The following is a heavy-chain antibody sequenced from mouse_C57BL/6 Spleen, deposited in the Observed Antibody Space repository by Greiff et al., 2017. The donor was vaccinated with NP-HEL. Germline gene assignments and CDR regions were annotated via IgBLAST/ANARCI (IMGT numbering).Heavy chain of an antibody. J-gene: IGHJ4*01. V-gene: IGHV1-61*01. D-gene: IGHD2-12*01. CDR3: ARGNYYYSPYYYAMDY. CDR2: IYPSDSET. Sequence: QVQLQQSGAELVRPGSSVKLSCKASGYTFTSYWMDWVKQRPGQGLEWIGNIYPSDSETHYNQKFKGKATLTVDKSSSTAYMQLSSLTSEDSAVYYGARGNYYYSPYYYAMDYWGQGTSVTVSS. CDR1: GYTFTSYW.